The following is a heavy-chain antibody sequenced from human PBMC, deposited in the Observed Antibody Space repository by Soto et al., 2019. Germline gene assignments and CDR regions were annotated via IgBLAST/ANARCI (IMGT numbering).Heavy chain of an antibody. CDR3: ASGTLSTIAAPDS. Sequence: QVQLQQWGAGLLKASETLSLTCVVSGGSFSGYFWTWIRQSPGRGLEWIGEISHSGSRYYNPAFQSRVIISVDSSKNHVSLKFNSLTAADTAVYYCASGTLSTIAAPDSWGQGTLVTVSS. CDR1: GGSFSGYF. CDR2: ISHSGSR. V-gene: IGHV4-34*02. J-gene: IGHJ4*02. D-gene: IGHD6-13*01.